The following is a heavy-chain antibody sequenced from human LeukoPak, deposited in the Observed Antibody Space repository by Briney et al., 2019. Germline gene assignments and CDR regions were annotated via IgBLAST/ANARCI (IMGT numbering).Heavy chain of an antibody. CDR2: IKEDGSET. V-gene: IGHV3-7*01. J-gene: IGHJ3*02. CDR1: GFIFSTHW. CDR3: ASQVYYDSSGYYRSGAFDI. D-gene: IGHD3-22*01. Sequence: GGSLRLSCTASGFIFSTHWMTWVRQAPGKGLEWVANIKEDGSETSYVDSVKGRFTISRDKSKNTLYLQMNSLRAEDTAVYYCASQVYYDSSGYYRSGAFDIWGQGTMVTVSS.